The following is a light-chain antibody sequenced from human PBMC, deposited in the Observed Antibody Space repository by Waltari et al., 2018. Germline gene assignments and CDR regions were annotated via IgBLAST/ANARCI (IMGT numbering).Light chain of an antibody. CDR2: NDV. CDR1: HIERRR. Sequence: SYVLPQPPSVAVAPGATATLPCGANHIERRRVPWYHHRPGQAPFLVIHNDVDRPSGIPERFSGANSGNTATLTISRVEAGDEAHFYCQVWDGRSDHVAFGGGTKLTVL. CDR3: QVWDGRSDHVA. V-gene: IGLV3-21*04. J-gene: IGLJ2*01.